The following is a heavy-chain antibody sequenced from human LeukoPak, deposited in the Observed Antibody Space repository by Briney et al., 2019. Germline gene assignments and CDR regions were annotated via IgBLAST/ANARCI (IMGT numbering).Heavy chain of an antibody. J-gene: IGHJ4*02. D-gene: IGHD3-22*01. V-gene: IGHV3-23*01. CDR3: ARDRRYYYDSSGLGSWGY. Sequence: GGSLRLSCAASGFTFNSFAMSWVRQAPGKGLDWVSSISGSGGSTYYADSVKGRFTISRDNSKNTLYLQMNSLRAEDTAVYYCARDRRYYYDSSGLGSWGYWGQGTLVTVSS. CDR2: ISGSGGST. CDR1: GFTFNSFA.